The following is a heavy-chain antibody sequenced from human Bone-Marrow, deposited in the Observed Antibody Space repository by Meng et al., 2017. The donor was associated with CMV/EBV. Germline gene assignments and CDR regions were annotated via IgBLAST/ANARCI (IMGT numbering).Heavy chain of an antibody. D-gene: IGHD7-27*01. CDR3: ARGRPRLRWFDP. CDR2: INHSGST. V-gene: IGHV4-34*01. CDR1: GGSFSDYF. Sequence: SETLSLTCGVYGGSFSDYFWTWIRQPPGKGLEWIGEINHSGSTNYNPSLKSRVAISVDTSKTQFSLKLSSVTAADTAVYYCARGRPRLRWFDPCGQGTLVTVSS. J-gene: IGHJ5*02.